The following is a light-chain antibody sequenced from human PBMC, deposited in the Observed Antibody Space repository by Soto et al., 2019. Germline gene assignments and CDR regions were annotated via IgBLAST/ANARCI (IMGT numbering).Light chain of an antibody. J-gene: IGLJ1*01. V-gene: IGLV1-51*02. CDR3: GTWDSSLSAGRYV. CDR1: SSNIGNNY. CDR2: ENN. Sequence: QAVVTQPPSVSAAPGQKVTISCSGSSSNIGNNYVSWYQQLPGTAPKLLIYENNKRPSGIPDRFSGSKSGTSATLGITGLQTGDEADYYCGTWDSSLSAGRYVFGTGTKVTVL.